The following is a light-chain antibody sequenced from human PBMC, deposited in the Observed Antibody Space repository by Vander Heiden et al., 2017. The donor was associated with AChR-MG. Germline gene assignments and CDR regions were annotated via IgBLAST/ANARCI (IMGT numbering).Light chain of an antibody. J-gene: IGKJ1*01. CDR3: FQRDETPPWT. Sequence: DVHLTQSPSSLSASVGDRVTITCRASQRSSKNLDWYQHKPGKAPKLLLYAASTLRSGGPSRFSSSGYGTVFTLTISSLQPEDVVTYYCFQRDETPPWTFGQGTKVEIK. V-gene: IGKV1-39*01. CDR2: AAS. CDR1: QRSSKN.